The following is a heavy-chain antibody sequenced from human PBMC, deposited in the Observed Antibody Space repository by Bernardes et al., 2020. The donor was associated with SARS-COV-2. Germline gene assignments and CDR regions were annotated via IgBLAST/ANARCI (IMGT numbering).Heavy chain of an antibody. CDR2: IYYSGST. Sequence: TLSLTCTVSGGSISSSSYYWGWIRQPPGKGLEWIGSIYYSGSTYYNPSLKSRVTISVDTSKNQFSLKLSSVTAADTAVYYCARSITMIVVVITKIGYFDYWGQGTLVTVSS. J-gene: IGHJ4*02. CDR3: ARSITMIVVVITKIGYFDY. D-gene: IGHD3-22*01. V-gene: IGHV4-39*01. CDR1: GGSISSSSYY.